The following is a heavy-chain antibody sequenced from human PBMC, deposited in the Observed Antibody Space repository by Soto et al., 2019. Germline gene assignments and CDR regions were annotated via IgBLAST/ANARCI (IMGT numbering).Heavy chain of an antibody. CDR2: IYYSGST. D-gene: IGHD3-3*02. J-gene: IGHJ5*02. CDR3: ARHSLALRKNNWFDP. Sequence: SETLSLTCTVSGGSVSSGSYYWSWIRQPPGKGLEWVGYIYYSGSTNYNPSLKSRVTISVDTSKNQFSLRLSSVTAADTALYFCARHSLALRKNNWFDPWGQGIMVSVSS. V-gene: IGHV4-61*01. CDR1: GGSVSSGSYY.